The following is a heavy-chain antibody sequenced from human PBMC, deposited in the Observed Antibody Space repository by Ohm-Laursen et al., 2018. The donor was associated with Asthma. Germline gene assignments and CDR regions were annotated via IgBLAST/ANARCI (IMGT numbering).Heavy chain of an antibody. J-gene: IGHJ4*02. CDR2: IYYSGST. Sequence: SQTLSLTCTVSGGSISSSSYYWGWIRQPPGKGLEWIGSIYYSGSTYYNPSLKSRVTISVDTSKNQFSLKLSSVTAADTAVYYCAISGWYGVDYFDYWGQGTLVTVSS. CDR3: AISGWYGVDYFDY. V-gene: IGHV4-39*01. D-gene: IGHD6-19*01. CDR1: GGSISSSSYY.